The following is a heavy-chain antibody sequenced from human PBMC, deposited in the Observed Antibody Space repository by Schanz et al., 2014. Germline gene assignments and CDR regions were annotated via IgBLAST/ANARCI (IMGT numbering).Heavy chain of an antibody. CDR1: GFSFTTYA. Sequence: EVQLLESGGGLVQPGGSLRLSCASSGFSFTTYAMSWVRQAPGKGLEWVSSMNESHSTIYYADSVRGRFTISRDNAENTLFLQMNSLRAEDTAVYYCARKVVATIGGYYDNWGQGTLVIVSS. CDR3: ARKVVATIGGYYDN. J-gene: IGHJ4*02. CDR2: MNESHSTI. V-gene: IGHV3-23*01. D-gene: IGHD5-12*01.